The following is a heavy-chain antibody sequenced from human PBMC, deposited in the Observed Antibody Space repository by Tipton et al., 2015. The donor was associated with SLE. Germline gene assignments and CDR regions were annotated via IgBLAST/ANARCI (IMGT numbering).Heavy chain of an antibody. J-gene: IGHJ4*02. Sequence: SLRLSCAASGFTFSDYWMHWVRQTPGKGLVWVSRVNMDETTTEYADSVRGRFTISRDNAKNILYLQMNSLRVEDTALYYCARGIDPTSSRISDYWGQGTLLSVSS. CDR1: GFTFSDYW. V-gene: IGHV3-74*03. CDR3: ARGIDPTSSRISDY. D-gene: IGHD2-2*01. CDR2: VNMDETTT.